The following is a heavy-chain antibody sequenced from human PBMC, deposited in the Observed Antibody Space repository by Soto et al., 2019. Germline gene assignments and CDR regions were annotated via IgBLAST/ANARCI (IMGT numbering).Heavy chain of an antibody. Sequence: SETLSLTCTVSGGSLSRGGYYWSWIRQHPGKGLEWIGYIYYSGSTYYTPSLESRVTISVDTSKNQFSLKLSSVTAADTAVYYCASTYYNDSSGPFDYWGQGTLVTVSS. J-gene: IGHJ4*02. CDR1: GGSLSRGGYY. CDR3: ASTYYNDSSGPFDY. CDR2: IYYSGST. V-gene: IGHV4-31*03. D-gene: IGHD3-22*01.